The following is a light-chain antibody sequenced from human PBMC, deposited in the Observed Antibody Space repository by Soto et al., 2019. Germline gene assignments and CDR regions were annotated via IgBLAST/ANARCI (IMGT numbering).Light chain of an antibody. Sequence: DIVMTQSPLSLPVTPGEPASISCRSSQSLLHSNGYNYLDWYLQKPGQSPQLLIYLGSNRASGVPDRFSGSGSGTNFTMKISRVEAGDVGDYYCMQALQTPWAFGQGTRLEIK. CDR3: MQALQTPWA. J-gene: IGKJ5*01. CDR1: QSLLHSNGYNY. CDR2: LGS. V-gene: IGKV2-28*01.